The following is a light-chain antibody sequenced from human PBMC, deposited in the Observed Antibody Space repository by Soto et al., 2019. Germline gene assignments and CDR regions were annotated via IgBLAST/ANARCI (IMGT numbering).Light chain of an antibody. Sequence: EIVLTQSPATLSLSPGERATLSCRASQSVSSYLAWYQQKPGQAPRLLIYDTPNRATGIPARFSGSGSGTDSTLTISTLEPEDFAHYYYQQRSNWPPLTFGGGTKVEIK. J-gene: IGKJ4*01. V-gene: IGKV3-11*01. CDR2: DTP. CDR1: QSVSSY. CDR3: QQRSNWPPLT.